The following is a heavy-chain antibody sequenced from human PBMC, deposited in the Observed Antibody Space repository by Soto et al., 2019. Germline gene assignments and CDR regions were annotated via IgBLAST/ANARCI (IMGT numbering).Heavy chain of an antibody. CDR2: IIPIFGTA. D-gene: IGHD6-19*01. Sequence: QVQLVQSGAEVKKPGSSVKVSCKASGGTFSSYAISWVRQAPGQGLEWMGGIIPIFGTANYAQKFQVRVTITADESTSTAYMELSSLRSEDTAVYYCATSGWYPHSGHFDYWGQGTLVTVSS. J-gene: IGHJ4*02. V-gene: IGHV1-69*01. CDR1: GGTFSSYA. CDR3: ATSGWYPHSGHFDY.